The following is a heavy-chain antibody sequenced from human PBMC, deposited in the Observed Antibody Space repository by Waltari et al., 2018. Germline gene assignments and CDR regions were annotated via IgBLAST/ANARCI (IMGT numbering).Heavy chain of an antibody. D-gene: IGHD6-19*01. J-gene: IGHJ4*02. Sequence: QVQLVASGGGVVQPGKSLTLSCAASGFTLSSYAMHWVRQAPGKGLEWMSVISSDGTKKYYGDSVRGRFTVSRDNSKNTLFLQMNSLRPDDTAIYFCARARLIVAGVGDFWGQGTRVTVS. V-gene: IGHV3-30-3*01. CDR2: ISSDGTKK. CDR1: GFTLSSYA. CDR3: ARARLIVAGVGDF.